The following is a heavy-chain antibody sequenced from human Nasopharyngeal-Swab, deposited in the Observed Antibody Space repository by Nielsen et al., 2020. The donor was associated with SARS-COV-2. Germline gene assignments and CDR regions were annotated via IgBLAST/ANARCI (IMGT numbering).Heavy chain of an antibody. J-gene: IGHJ5*02. CDR1: GYSSTSYW. D-gene: IGHD2-21*01. Sequence: KVSCKGSGYSSTSYWIGWVRQMPGKGLEWMGIIYPGDSDTRYSPSFQGQVTISADKSISTAYLQWSSLKASDTAMYYCARHLRRGGDSGGDWFDPWGQGTLVTVSS. V-gene: IGHV5-51*01. CDR2: IYPGDSDT. CDR3: ARHLRRGGDSGGDWFDP.